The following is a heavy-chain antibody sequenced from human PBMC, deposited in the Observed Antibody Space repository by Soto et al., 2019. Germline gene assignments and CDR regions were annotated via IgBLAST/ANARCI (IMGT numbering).Heavy chain of an antibody. CDR3: AREGHRYSSSWYGFDY. D-gene: IGHD6-13*01. Sequence: SVKVSCKASGGTFSSYAISWVRQAPGQGLEWMGGIIPIFGTANYAQKFQGRVTITADESTSTAYLELSSLRSEDTAVYYCAREGHRYSSSWYGFDYWGQGTLVTVSS. J-gene: IGHJ4*02. CDR1: GGTFSSYA. V-gene: IGHV1-69*13. CDR2: IIPIFGTA.